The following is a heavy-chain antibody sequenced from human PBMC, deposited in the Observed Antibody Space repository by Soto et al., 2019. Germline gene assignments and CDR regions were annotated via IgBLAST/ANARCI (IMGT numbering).Heavy chain of an antibody. J-gene: IGHJ6*02. V-gene: IGHV4-31*02. CDR2: IYYSGST. D-gene: IGHD2-2*01. CDR3: ARVGVVVVPAAFYYYYGMDV. Sequence: SETLSLTCTVSGGSISSGGYYWSWIRQHPGKGLEWIGYIYYSGSTYYNPSLKSRVTISVDTSKNQFSLKLSSVTAADTAVYYCARVGVVVVPAAFYYYYGMDVWGQGTTVTVSS. CDR1: GGSISSGGYY.